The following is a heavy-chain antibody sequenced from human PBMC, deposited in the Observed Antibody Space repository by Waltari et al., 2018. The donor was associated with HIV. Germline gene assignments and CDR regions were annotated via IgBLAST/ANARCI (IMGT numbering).Heavy chain of an antibody. CDR1: GGSISSGDYY. V-gene: IGHV4-30-4*01. CDR3: ARDCCDFWSGYSRHYYYGMDV. CDR2: IYYSGST. J-gene: IGHJ6*02. Sequence: QVQLQESGPGLVKPSQTLSLTCTVSGGSISSGDYYWSWIRQPPGKGLEWTGYIYYSGSTYYNPSLKSRVTISVDTSKNQFSLKLSSVTAADTAVYYCARDCCDFWSGYSRHYYYGMDVWGQGTTVTVSS. D-gene: IGHD3-3*01.